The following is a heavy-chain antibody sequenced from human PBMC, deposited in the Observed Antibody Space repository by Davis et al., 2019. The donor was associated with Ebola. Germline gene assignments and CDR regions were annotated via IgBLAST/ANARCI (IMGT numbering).Heavy chain of an antibody. Sequence: GESLKISCKGSGYSFSNFWIGWVRQMPGKGLEWMGIIYPGDSDTRYSPSFQGQVTISADKSIATAYLQWSSLKASDTAMYYCARRAAVAYHHVWGISRHDAFDIWGQGTMVTVSS. CDR2: IYPGDSDT. CDR3: ARRAAVAYHHVWGISRHDAFDI. D-gene: IGHD3-16*01. CDR1: GYSFSNFW. V-gene: IGHV5-51*01. J-gene: IGHJ3*02.